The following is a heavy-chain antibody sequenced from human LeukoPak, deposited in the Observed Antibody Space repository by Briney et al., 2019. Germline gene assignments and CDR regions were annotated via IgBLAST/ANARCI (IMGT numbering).Heavy chain of an antibody. V-gene: IGHV4-4*07. CDR3: ARWEVRLNAFEM. CDR1: GGSISSYY. J-gene: IGHJ3*02. D-gene: IGHD3-10*01. CDR2: IYYSGST. Sequence: PSGTLSLTCTVSGGSISSYYWSWIRQPAGKGLEWIGSIYYSGSTYYNPSLKSRVTTSVDTSKNQFSLSLSSVTAADTAVYYCARWEVRLNAFEMWGQGTMVTVSS.